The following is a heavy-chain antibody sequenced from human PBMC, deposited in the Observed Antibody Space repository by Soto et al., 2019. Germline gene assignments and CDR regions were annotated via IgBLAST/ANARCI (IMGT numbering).Heavy chain of an antibody. CDR2: ISGSGGST. Sequence: EVQLLESGGGLVQPGGSLRLSCAASGFTFSSYAMSWVCQAPGKGLEWVSAISGSGGSTYYADSVKGRFTISRDNSKNTLYLQMNSLRAEDTAVYYCAKGTVVAKYYFDYWGQGTLVTVSS. J-gene: IGHJ4*02. CDR3: AKGTVVAKYYFDY. V-gene: IGHV3-23*01. D-gene: IGHD2-15*01. CDR1: GFTFSSYA.